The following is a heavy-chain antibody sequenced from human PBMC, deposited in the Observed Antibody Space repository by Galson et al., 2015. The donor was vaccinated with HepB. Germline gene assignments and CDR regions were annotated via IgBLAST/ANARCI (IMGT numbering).Heavy chain of an antibody. D-gene: IGHD4-17*01. CDR2: IYYSGST. CDR3: ARVRGLRFPPINDAFDI. Sequence: TLSLTCTVSGGSISSSSYYWGWIRQPPGKGLEWIGSIYYSGSTYYNPSLKSRVTISVDTSKNQFSLKLSSVTAADTAVYYCARVRGLRFPPINDAFDIWGQGTMVTVSS. CDR1: GGSISSSSYY. J-gene: IGHJ3*02. V-gene: IGHV4-39*01.